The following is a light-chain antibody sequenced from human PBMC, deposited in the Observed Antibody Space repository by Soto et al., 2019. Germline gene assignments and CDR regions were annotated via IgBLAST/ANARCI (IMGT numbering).Light chain of an antibody. J-gene: IGLJ1*01. Sequence: QSALTQPASVSGSPGQSITISCTGTSSDVGGYNYVSWYQQHPGKAPKLMIYEVSNRHSRVSNRFSGSKSGNTASLTISGLQAEDEADYYCSSYTRSSTPYVYGTGTKVTVL. CDR3: SSYTRSSTPYV. CDR1: SSDVGGYNY. V-gene: IGLV2-14*01. CDR2: EVS.